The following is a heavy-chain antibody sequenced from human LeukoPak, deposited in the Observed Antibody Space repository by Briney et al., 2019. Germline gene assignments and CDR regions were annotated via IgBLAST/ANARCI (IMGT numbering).Heavy chain of an antibody. V-gene: IGHV3-7*03. CDR2: IKTDGSDK. CDR3: ARDSLIQYGSGSYWGYDY. D-gene: IGHD3-10*01. J-gene: IGHJ4*02. Sequence: PGGSLRLSCAASGFIFSNYWMSGVRQAPGKGPEWVGDIKTDGSDKYYVGSVKGRFTISRDNAKNSLYLQMNSLRAEDTAVYYCARDSLIQYGSGSYWGYDYWGQGILVTVPS. CDR1: GFIFSNYW.